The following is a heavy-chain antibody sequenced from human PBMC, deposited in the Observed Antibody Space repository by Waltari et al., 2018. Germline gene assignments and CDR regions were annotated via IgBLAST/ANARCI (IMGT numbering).Heavy chain of an antibody. CDR3: ATDRPMVNHQSHDYGGNPFDY. D-gene: IGHD4-17*01. CDR2: FDPEDGET. Sequence: QVQLVQSGAEVMKPGASVKVSCKVSGYTLTELSMHWVRQAPGKGLEWMGGFDPEDGETIYAQKCQGRVTMTEDTSTDTAYMELSSLRSEDTAVYYCATDRPMVNHQSHDYGGNPFDYWGQGTLVTVSS. CDR1: GYTLTELS. V-gene: IGHV1-24*01. J-gene: IGHJ4*02.